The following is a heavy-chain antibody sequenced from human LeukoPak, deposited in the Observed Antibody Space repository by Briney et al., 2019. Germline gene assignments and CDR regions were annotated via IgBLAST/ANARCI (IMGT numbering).Heavy chain of an antibody. J-gene: IGHJ4*02. CDR1: GGTFSSYA. V-gene: IGHV1-69*05. CDR2: NIPIFGTA. D-gene: IGHD4-17*01. CDR3: ARDLDGGYLV. Sequence: SVKVSCKASGGTFSSYAISWVRQAPGQGLEWMGGNIPIFGTANYAQKFQGRVTITTDESTSTAYMELSSLRSEDTAVYYCARDLDGGYLVWGQGTLVTVSS.